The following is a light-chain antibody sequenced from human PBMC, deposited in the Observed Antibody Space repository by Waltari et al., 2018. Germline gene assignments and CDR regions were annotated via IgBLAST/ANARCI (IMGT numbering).Light chain of an antibody. CDR2: DAF. CDR3: QQYNTLPVT. J-gene: IGKJ4*01. V-gene: IGKV1-33*01. Sequence: MQVTPSPSSLSASVGDRVTITCQASQDINNFLNWYQQKPGKAPKVVIYDAFNLATGVPSRFSGGGSGTDFTFTISSLQPEDIATYYCQQYNTLPVTFGGGTKVEIK. CDR1: QDINNF.